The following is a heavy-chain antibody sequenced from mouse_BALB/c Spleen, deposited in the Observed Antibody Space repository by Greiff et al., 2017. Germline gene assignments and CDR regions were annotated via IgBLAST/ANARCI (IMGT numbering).Heavy chain of an antibody. J-gene: IGHJ1*01. D-gene: IGHD1-1*01. Sequence: EVQLVESGGGLVQPKGSLKLSCAASGFTFNTYAMNWVRQAPGKGLEWVARIRSKSNNYATYYADSVKDRFTISRDDSQSMLYLQMNNLKTEDTAMYYWVSDYGSSYWYFDVWGAGTTVTVSS. CDR2: IRSKSNNYAT. CDR1: GFTFNTYA. CDR3: VSDYGSSYWYFDV. V-gene: IGHV10-1*02.